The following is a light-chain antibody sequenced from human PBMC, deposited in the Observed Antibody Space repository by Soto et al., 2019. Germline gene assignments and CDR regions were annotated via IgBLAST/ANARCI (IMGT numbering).Light chain of an antibody. V-gene: IGKV3-15*01. J-gene: IGKJ1*01. CDR1: QSVSSN. CDR2: GAS. CDR3: QQYNKWPPT. Sequence: IGMTQYPATLSGSRGETAALSCGARQSVSSNLAWYQQKPGQAPRLLIYGASTRATGIPARFSGSGSGTEFTLTISSLQSEDFAVYYCQQYNKWPPTFGQGTKVDI.